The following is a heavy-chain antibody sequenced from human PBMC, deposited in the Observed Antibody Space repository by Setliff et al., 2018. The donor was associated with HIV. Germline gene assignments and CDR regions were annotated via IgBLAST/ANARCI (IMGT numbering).Heavy chain of an antibody. CDR1: GDPINSHY. CDR2: ISYNEYT. J-gene: IGHJ3*01. Sequence: LSLTCTVSGDPINSHYWSWIRQPPGEGLEWIGHISYNEYTNYNPSLKSRVTISLDTSKKHFSLDLYSVTAADTAVYYCARDHNSGTLHAFDLWGQGAKVTVSS. CDR3: ARDHNSGTLHAFDL. V-gene: IGHV4-59*11. D-gene: IGHD1-26*01.